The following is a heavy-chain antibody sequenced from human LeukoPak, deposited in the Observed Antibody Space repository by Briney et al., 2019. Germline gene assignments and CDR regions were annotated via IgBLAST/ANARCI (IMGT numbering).Heavy chain of an antibody. CDR3: AKGGYNYAPGLDY. V-gene: IGHV3-30*18. D-gene: IGHD5-18*01. Sequence: GGSLRLSCAASGFTFSDYGIHWVRQAPGKGLEWVAVTSSDGSNKFYADSVEGRFTISRDNSKNILYLQMNSLRAEDTAVYYCAKGGYNYAPGLDYWGQGTLVTVSS. J-gene: IGHJ4*02. CDR2: TSSDGSNK. CDR1: GFTFSDYG.